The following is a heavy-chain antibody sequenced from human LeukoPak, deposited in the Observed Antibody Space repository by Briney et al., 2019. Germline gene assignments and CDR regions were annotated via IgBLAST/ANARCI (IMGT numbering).Heavy chain of an antibody. D-gene: IGHD3-22*01. J-gene: IGHJ3*02. CDR3: ARDLYHYDSSGSRGTFDI. CDR2: INPNSGGT. CDR1: GYTFTGYY. Sequence: ASVKVSCKASGYTFTGYYIHWVRQAPGQGLEWMGWINPNSGGTNSAQKFQCRVTMTRDTSISTAYMELSRLRSDDTAVYYCARDLYHYDSSGSRGTFDIWGQGTMVTVSS. V-gene: IGHV1-2*02.